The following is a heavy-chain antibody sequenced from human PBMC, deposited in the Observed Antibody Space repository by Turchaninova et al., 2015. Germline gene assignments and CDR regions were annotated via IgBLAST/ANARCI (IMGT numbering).Heavy chain of an antibody. V-gene: IGHV3-23*04. D-gene: IGHD3-22*01. CDR3: TKAWEYTMTLGGDY. Sequence: EVQLVESGGGLVQPGGSLSLSCAASGFTFSNYAMSWVRQAPGKGLGWVSAVSVCVGSTMLSESGKGRFTVSIDKSEKSLYLQMNSLRAEDTAIYYWTKAWEYTMTLGGDYWGQGTLVTVSS. CDR2: VSVCVGST. J-gene: IGHJ4*02. CDR1: GFTFSNYA.